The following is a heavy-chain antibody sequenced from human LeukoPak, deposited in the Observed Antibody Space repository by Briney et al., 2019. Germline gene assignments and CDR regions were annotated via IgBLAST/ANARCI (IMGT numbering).Heavy chain of an antibody. CDR3: ARDRNGVWFG. D-gene: IGHD2-8*01. Sequence: GGSLRLSCAASGFTFSSYSMNWVRQAPGKGLEWVANIKQDGSEKYYVDSVKGRFTISRDNAKNSLYLQMNSLRAEDTAVYYCARDRNGVWFGWGQGTLVAVSS. J-gene: IGHJ4*02. V-gene: IGHV3-7*01. CDR2: IKQDGSEK. CDR1: GFTFSSYS.